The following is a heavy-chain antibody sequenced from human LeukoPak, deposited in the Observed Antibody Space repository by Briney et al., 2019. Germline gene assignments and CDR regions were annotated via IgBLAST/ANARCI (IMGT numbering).Heavy chain of an antibody. V-gene: IGHV3-7*01. D-gene: IGHD3-22*01. Sequence: GGSLRLSCAASGFTFSRYWMTWVRQAPGKGLEWVANIKEDGSEKYYVDSVKGRFTISRDNPKNSLYLQMNSPRAEDTAVYRCARGDSSGSIFDYWGQGILVTVSS. CDR2: IKEDGSEK. CDR3: ARGDSSGSIFDY. CDR1: GFTFSRYW. J-gene: IGHJ4*02.